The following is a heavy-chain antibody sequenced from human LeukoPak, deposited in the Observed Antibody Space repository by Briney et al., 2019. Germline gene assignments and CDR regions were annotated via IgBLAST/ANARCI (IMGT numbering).Heavy chain of an antibody. J-gene: IGHJ6*03. V-gene: IGHV1-69*05. CDR2: IIPIFGTA. D-gene: IGHD3-9*01. Sequence: SVKVSCKSSGGTFSSYAISLVRQAPGRGLEWMGRIIPIFGTANYAQKFQGRVTITTDESTSTAYMELSSLRSEDTAVYYCARELRYFHWPGYYMVVWGKGTTVTVSS. CDR1: GGTFSSYA. CDR3: ARELRYFHWPGYYMVV.